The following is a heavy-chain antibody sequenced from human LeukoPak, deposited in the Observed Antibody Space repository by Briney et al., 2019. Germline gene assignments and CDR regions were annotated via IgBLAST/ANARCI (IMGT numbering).Heavy chain of an antibody. CDR2: ISSSGSTI. J-gene: IGHJ4*01. Sequence: PGGSLRLSCAASGFTFSDYYMSWIRQAPGKGLEWVSYISSSGSTIYHADSVKGRFTISRDKAKNSLYLQMNSLRAADTAVYYCALMTTVTSFDYCGHGTLVTVSS. CDR3: ALMTTVTSFDY. D-gene: IGHD4-11*01. V-gene: IGHV3-11*04. CDR1: GFTFSDYY.